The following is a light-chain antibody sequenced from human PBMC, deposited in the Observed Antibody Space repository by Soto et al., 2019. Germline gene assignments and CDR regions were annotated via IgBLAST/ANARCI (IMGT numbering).Light chain of an antibody. J-gene: IGKJ5*01. Sequence: EIVLTQSPATLSLSPGERATLSCRASQSVSSYLAWYQQKPGQAPRLLIYDASNRATGIPARFSGSVSGTDFTLTISSLEPEDCAVYYCQHRSNWPITFGQGTRLEIK. CDR2: DAS. V-gene: IGKV3-11*01. CDR1: QSVSSY. CDR3: QHRSNWPIT.